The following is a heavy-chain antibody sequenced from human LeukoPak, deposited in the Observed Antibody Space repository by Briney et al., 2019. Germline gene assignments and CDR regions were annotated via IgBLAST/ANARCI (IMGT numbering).Heavy chain of an antibody. V-gene: IGHV3-23*01. D-gene: IGHD6-13*01. CDR1: GFTFSSYG. Sequence: GGSLRLSCAASGFTFSSYGMSWVRQAPGKGLEWVSAISGSDDGTYYADSVKGRFTISRDNSRNTLYLQMNTLRAEDTAVYYCAKTGGIAAAHWGQGTLVTVSS. J-gene: IGHJ4*02. CDR3: AKTGGIAAAH. CDR2: ISGSDDGT.